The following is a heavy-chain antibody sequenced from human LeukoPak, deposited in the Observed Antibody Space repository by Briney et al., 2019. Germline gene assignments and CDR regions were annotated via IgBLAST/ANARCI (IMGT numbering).Heavy chain of an antibody. CDR1: GFTFSTYG. CDR3: AKAGGNSFFDY. D-gene: IGHD1-7*01. J-gene: IGHJ4*02. Sequence: GGSLRLSCAASGFTFSTYGMSWVRQAPGKGLEWVAIIGGSGETTIYGDSVKGRLTISRDNSKNTLYLQMNSLRAEDTAVYYCAKAGGNSFFDYWGQGTLVTVSS. CDR2: IGGSGETT. V-gene: IGHV3-23*01.